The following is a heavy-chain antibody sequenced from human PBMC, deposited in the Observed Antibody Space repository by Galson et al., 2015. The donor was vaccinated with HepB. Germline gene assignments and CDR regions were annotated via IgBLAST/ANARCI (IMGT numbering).Heavy chain of an antibody. CDR1: GYTLTELS. Sequence: SVKVSCKVSGYTLTELSMNWVRQAPGKGLEWMGGFDPEDGETIYAQKFQGRVTMTEDTSTDTAYMELSSLRSEDTAVYYCAAITIFGVVIMSGMDVWGQWTPLTVSS. D-gene: IGHD3-3*01. CDR3: AAITIFGVVIMSGMDV. V-gene: IGHV1-24*01. J-gene: IGHJ6*02. CDR2: FDPEDGET.